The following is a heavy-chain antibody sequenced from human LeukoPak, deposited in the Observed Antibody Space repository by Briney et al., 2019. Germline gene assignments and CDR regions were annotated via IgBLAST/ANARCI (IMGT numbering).Heavy chain of an antibody. J-gene: IGHJ4*02. CDR1: GYTFTGYY. CDR2: INPNSGGT. CDR3: ARGGRSLWFGEFYYFDY. V-gene: IGHV1-2*02. D-gene: IGHD3-10*01. Sequence: ASVKVSCKASGYTFTGYYMHWVRQAPGQGLEWMGWINPNSGGTNYAQKFQGRVTMTRDTSISTAYMELSRLRSDDTAVYYCARGGRSLWFGEFYYFDYWGQGTLVTVSS.